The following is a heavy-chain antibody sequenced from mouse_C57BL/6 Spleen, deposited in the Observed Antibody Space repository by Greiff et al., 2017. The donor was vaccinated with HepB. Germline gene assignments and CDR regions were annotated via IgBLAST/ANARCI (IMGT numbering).Heavy chain of an antibody. CDR3: ARGPLITTVVATGDFDY. J-gene: IGHJ2*01. CDR2: INPYNGGT. V-gene: IGHV1-19*01. D-gene: IGHD1-1*01. Sequence: VQLQQSGPVLVKPGASVKMSCKASGYTFTDYYMNWVKQSHGKSLEWIGVINPYNGGTSYNQKFKGKATLTVDKSSSTAYMELNSLTSEDSAVYYCARGPLITTVVATGDFDYWGQGTTLTVSS. CDR1: GYTFTDYY.